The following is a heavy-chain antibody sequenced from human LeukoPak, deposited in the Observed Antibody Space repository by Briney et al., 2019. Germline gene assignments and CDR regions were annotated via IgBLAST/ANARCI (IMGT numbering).Heavy chain of an antibody. J-gene: IGHJ4*02. CDR1: GYTFTSYY. CDR2: INPSGGST. Sequence: ASVKVSCKASGYTFTSYYMHWVRQAPGQGLEWMGIINPSGGSTSYAQKFQGRVTMTRDTSTSTVYMELGSLRSEDTAVYYCARVPYCSGGSCYNYFDYWGQGTLVTVSS. D-gene: IGHD2-15*01. V-gene: IGHV1-46*01. CDR3: ARVPYCSGGSCYNYFDY.